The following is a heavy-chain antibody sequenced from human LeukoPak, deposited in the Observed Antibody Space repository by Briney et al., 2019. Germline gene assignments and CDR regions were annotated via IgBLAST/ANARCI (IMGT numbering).Heavy chain of an antibody. V-gene: IGHV3-48*04. CDR3: VRVRGPYSGSGVKAIFDL. CDR1: GFTFSSYS. Sequence: GGSLRLSCAASGFTFSSYSMNWVRQAPGKGLEWVSYISSSSSIIHYADSVKGRFTISRDNAKNSLYLQMNTLRAADTAVYYCVRVRGPYSGSGVKAIFDLWGQGTMVTVSS. J-gene: IGHJ3*01. CDR2: ISSSSSII. D-gene: IGHD1-26*01.